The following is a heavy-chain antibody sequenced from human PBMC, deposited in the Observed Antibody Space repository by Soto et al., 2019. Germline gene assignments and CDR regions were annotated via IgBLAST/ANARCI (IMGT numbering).Heavy chain of an antibody. J-gene: IGHJ4*02. D-gene: IGHD1-26*01. CDR2: ISYDGSNK. CDR3: AGNSGYVHY. Sequence: GGSLRLSCAASGFTFSSYGMHWVRQAPGKGLEWVAVISYDGSNKYYADSVKGRFTISRDNAKNSLYLQMNSLRAEDTAVYYCAGNSGYVHYWGQGTLVTVSS. CDR1: GFTFSSYG. V-gene: IGHV3-30*03.